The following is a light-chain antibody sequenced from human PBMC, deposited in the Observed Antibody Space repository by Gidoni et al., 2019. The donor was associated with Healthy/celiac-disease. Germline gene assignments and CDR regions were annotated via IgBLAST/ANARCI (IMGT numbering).Light chain of an antibody. V-gene: IGKV3-20*01. CDR3: QQYGSSRFT. CDR1: QSVSSSY. Sequence: EIFFTQSPGTLSFSPGERATLSCRASQSVSSSYLAWYQQKPGQAPRLLIYGASSRATGIPDRFSGSGSGTDFTLTISRLEPEDFAVYYCQQYGSSRFTFGPGTKVDIK. J-gene: IGKJ3*01. CDR2: GAS.